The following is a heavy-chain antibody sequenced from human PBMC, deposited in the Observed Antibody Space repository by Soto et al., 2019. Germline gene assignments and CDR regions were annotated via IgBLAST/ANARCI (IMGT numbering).Heavy chain of an antibody. J-gene: IGHJ4*02. CDR2: ISAYNGNT. CDR3: AGVRGRACHDY. CDR1: GYTFTCYG. D-gene: IGHD3-16*01. V-gene: IGHV1-18*01. Sequence: GASLKVSCKSSGYTFTCYGISCVRQAPGQGLEWMGWISAYNGNTNYAQKLQGRVTMTTDTSTSTAYMELRSLRSDDTAVYYCAGVRGRACHDYWGQGTLVTVSS.